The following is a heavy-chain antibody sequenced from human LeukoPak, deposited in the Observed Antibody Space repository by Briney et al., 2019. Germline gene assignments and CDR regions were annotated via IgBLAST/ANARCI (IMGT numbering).Heavy chain of an antibody. CDR1: GGSISSYH. CDR3: ARGVEYYYDSSGYYPYYFDY. V-gene: IGHV4-59*01. Sequence: PSETLSLTCTVSGGSISSYHWSWIRQPPGKGLEWIGYIYYSGSTNYNPSLKSRVTISVDTSKNQFSLKLSSVTAADTAVYYCARGVEYYYDSSGYYPYYFDYWGQGTLVTVSS. CDR2: IYYSGST. J-gene: IGHJ4*02. D-gene: IGHD3-22*01.